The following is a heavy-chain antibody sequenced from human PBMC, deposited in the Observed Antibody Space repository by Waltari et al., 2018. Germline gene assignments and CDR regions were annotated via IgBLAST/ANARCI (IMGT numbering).Heavy chain of an antibody. D-gene: IGHD7-27*01. Sequence: QVQLQESGPGLVKPSETLSLTCTVSGGSIRSYYWRWIRQPPGKGLEWIGYIYYSGSTNYNPSLKSRVTISVDTSKNQFSLKLSSVTAADTAVYYCARTHGWGWGGDWYFDLWGRGTLVTVSS. CDR2: IYYSGST. J-gene: IGHJ2*01. CDR1: GGSIRSYY. CDR3: ARTHGWGWGGDWYFDL. V-gene: IGHV4-59*01.